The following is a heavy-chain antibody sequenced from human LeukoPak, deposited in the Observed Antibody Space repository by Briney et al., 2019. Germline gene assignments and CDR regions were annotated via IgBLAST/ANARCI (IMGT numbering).Heavy chain of an antibody. J-gene: IGHJ3*02. D-gene: IGHD3-3*02. CDR1: GFTFSTYW. V-gene: IGHV3-7*01. CDR3: ASDPFTISAYDAFNI. CDR2: INQDGSDK. Sequence: GGSLRLSCVASGFTFSTYWMSWARQAPGKGLEWVANINQDGSDKYYVDSVKGRLTISRDNAKNSLYLQMNSLRVEDTAVYYCASDPFTISAYDAFNIWGQGTVVTVSS.